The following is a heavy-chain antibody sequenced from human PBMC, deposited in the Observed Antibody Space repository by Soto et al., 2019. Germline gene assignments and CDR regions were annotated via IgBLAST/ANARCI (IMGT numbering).Heavy chain of an antibody. CDR1: GFDVSSHY. V-gene: IGHV3-66*04. D-gene: IGHD3-16*01. Sequence: PGGSLRLSCAASGFDVSSHYMSWFRQAPGKGLDWVSIIYSGGVTYHAESVKGRFTVSGDISKNTLSLQMNSLRDEDTAVYYCARHMTRFGVVHAPSGMAGPSQRTTLPISS. CDR3: ARHMTRFGVVHAPSGMAG. CDR2: IYSGGVT. J-gene: IGHJ6*02.